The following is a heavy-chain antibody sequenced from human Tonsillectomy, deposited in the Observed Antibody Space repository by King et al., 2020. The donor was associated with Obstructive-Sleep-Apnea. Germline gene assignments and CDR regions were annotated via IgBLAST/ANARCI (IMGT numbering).Heavy chain of an antibody. V-gene: IGHV3-13*01. CDR1: GFTLSSYD. D-gene: IGHD2-15*01. Sequence: VQLVESGGGLVQPGGSLRLSCAASGFTLSSYDMHWVPQVTGKGLEWVSAIGIVGATYYPCSVKGRFTISSENAKNSLYLQMHSLRAGDTAVYYCARSCSGVSCRYYFDYWGQGTLVTVSS. CDR3: ARSCSGVSCRYYFDY. J-gene: IGHJ4*02. CDR2: IGIVGAT.